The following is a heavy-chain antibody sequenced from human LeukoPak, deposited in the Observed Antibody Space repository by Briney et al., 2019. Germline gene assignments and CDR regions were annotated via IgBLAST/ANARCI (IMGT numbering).Heavy chain of an antibody. CDR2: INPNSGGT. Sequence: GASVKVSCKASGYTFTGYYMHWVRQAPGQGLEWMGWINPNSGGTNYAQKFQGRVTMTRDTPISTAYMELSRLRSDDTAVYYCARVDYDSWDAFDIWGQGTMVTVSS. CDR3: ARVDYDSWDAFDI. D-gene: IGHD3-22*01. J-gene: IGHJ3*02. CDR1: GYTFTGYY. V-gene: IGHV1-2*02.